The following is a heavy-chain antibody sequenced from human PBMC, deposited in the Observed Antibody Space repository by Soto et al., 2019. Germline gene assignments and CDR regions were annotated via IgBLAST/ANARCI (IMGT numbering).Heavy chain of an antibody. Sequence: QVQLVESGGGVVQPGRSLRLSCAASGFTFSSYGMHWVRQAPGKGLEWVAVIWYDGSNKYYADSVKGRFTISRDNSKNTLYLQIDSLRAADTAVDYCARALLSPSYYYGMDVWGQGNTVTVAS. J-gene: IGHJ6*02. CDR1: GFTFSSYG. CDR2: IWYDGSNK. D-gene: IGHD2-2*01. CDR3: ARALLSPSYYYGMDV. V-gene: IGHV3-33*01.